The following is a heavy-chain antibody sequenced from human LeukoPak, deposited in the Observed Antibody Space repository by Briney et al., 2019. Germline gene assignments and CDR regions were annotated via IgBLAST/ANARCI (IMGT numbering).Heavy chain of an antibody. J-gene: IGHJ5*02. CDR1: GYTFTGYY. CDR2: INPNSGGT. Sequence: ASVKVSCKASGYTFTGYYMHWVRQAPGQGLEWMGRINPNSGGTNYAQKFQGRVTMTRDTSISTAYMELSRLRSDDTAEYYCARVKCTNGVCRNWFDPWGQGTLVTVSS. D-gene: IGHD2-8*01. CDR3: ARVKCTNGVCRNWFDP. V-gene: IGHV1-2*06.